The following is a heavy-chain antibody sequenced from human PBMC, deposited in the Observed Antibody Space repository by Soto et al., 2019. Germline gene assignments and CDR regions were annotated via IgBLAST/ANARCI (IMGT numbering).Heavy chain of an antibody. CDR1: GGTFSSYT. Sequence: QVQLVQSGAAVKKPGSSVKVSCKASGGTFSSYTISWVRQAPGQGLEWMGRIIPILGIANYAQKFQGRVTITADKSPSTAYMELSSLRSEDTAVYYCARDHYGCSSTSCYSWFDPWGQGTLVTVSS. V-gene: IGHV1-69*08. CDR3: ARDHYGCSSTSCYSWFDP. D-gene: IGHD2-2*01. J-gene: IGHJ5*02. CDR2: IIPILGIA.